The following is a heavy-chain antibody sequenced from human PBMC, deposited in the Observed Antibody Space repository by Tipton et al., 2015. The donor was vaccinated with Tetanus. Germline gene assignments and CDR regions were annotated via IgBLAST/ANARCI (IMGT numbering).Heavy chain of an antibody. CDR2: IYAGGST. V-gene: IGHV3-53*01. J-gene: IGHJ4*01. CDR1: GFTVGSNY. CDR3: VRTFTGSYNN. D-gene: IGHD1-26*01. Sequence: SLRLSCAASGFTVGSNYMGWVRQAPGKGLEWVSFIYAGGSTYYADSVQGRFTISGDTSRNTLYLQMNSLRIDDTAVYYCVRTFTGSYNNWGHGTLVTVSS.